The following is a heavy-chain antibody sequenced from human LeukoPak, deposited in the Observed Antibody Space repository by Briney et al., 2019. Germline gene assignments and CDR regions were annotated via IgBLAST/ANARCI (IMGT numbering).Heavy chain of an antibody. J-gene: IGHJ4*02. Sequence: PGGSLRLSCAASGFTFSSYAMSWVRQAPGKGLEWVSTISGGGGTYYADSVKGRFTISRDNFKNTLHLQMNSLRAEDTAVYYCVKNYGYGSGSYYPDYWGQGPLATVSS. V-gene: IGHV3-23*01. CDR1: GFTFSSYA. D-gene: IGHD3-10*01. CDR2: ISGGGGT. CDR3: VKNYGYGSGSYYPDY.